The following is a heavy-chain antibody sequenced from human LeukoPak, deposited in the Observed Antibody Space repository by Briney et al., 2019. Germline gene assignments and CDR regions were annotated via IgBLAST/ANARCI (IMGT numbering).Heavy chain of an antibody. J-gene: IGHJ4*02. CDR3: ARHNSGSSDY. D-gene: IGHD1-26*01. V-gene: IGHV4-39*01. Sequence: SETLSLTCTVSGGSISGSSYYWGWIRQPPGKGLEWIGSIYYSGSTNYNPSLKSRVTISVDTSKNQFSLKLSSVTAADTAVYYCARHNSGSSDYWGQGTLVTVSS. CDR1: GGSISGSSYY. CDR2: IYYSGST.